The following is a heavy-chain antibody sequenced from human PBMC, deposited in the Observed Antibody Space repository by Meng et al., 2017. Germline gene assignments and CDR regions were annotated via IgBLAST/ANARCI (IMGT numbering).Heavy chain of an antibody. CDR2: IYTSGST. Sequence: SETLSLTCTVSGGSISSGSYYWSWIRQPAGKGLEWIGRIYTSGSTNYNPSLKSRVTMSVDTSKNQFSLKLSSVTAADTAVYYCARTRRPLGGTIDYWGQGTLVTVSS. D-gene: IGHD3-16*01. CDR1: GGSISSGSYY. J-gene: IGHJ4*02. V-gene: IGHV4-61*02. CDR3: ARTRRPLGGTIDY.